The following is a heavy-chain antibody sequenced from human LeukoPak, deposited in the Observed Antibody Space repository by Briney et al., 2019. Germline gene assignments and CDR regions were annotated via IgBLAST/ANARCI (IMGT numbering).Heavy chain of an antibody. CDR3: ASSSGSYDDY. D-gene: IGHD1-26*01. CDR2: IIPIFGTA. Sequence: ASVKVSCKVSGHPFTELSMHWVRQAPGQGLEWMGGIIPIFGTANYAQKFQGRVTITADESTSTAYMELSSLRSEDTAVYYCASSSGSYDDYWGQGTLVTVSS. J-gene: IGHJ4*02. CDR1: GHPFTELS. V-gene: IGHV1-69*01.